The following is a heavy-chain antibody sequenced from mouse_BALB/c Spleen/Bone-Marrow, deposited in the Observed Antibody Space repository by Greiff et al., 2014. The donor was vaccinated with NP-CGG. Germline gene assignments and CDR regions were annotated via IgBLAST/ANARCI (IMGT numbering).Heavy chain of an antibody. CDR1: GFNIKDTY. CDR3: ARWLLPYGLDY. D-gene: IGHD2-3*01. Sequence: DVKLQESGAELVKPGALVKLSCTASGFNIKDTYMHWVKQRPEQGLEWIGRIDPANGNTKYDPKFQGKATITADTSSNTAYLQLSSLTSEDTAVYYCARWLLPYGLDYWGQGTSVTVSS. V-gene: IGHV14-3*02. J-gene: IGHJ4*01. CDR2: IDPANGNT.